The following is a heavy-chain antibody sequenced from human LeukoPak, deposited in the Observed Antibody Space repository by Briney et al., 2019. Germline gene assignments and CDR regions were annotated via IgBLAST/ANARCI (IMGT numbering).Heavy chain of an antibody. V-gene: IGHV3-21*01. D-gene: IGHD2-15*01. Sequence: GGSLRLSCAASEFTFSSYAMSWVRQAPGKGLEWVSSISVDSNYLYYVDSLRRRFTVSRDNTKNSLYLQMNSLRAEDTAVYYCVRVHCSGGGCYQRNDGLEIWGQGTMVTVSS. J-gene: IGHJ3*02. CDR3: VRVHCSGGGCYQRNDGLEI. CDR2: ISVDSNYL. CDR1: EFTFSSYA.